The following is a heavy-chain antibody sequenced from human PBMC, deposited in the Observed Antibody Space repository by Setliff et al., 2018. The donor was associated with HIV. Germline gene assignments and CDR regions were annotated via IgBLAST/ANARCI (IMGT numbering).Heavy chain of an antibody. CDR1: GGSISGHY. Sequence: PSETLSLTCTVSGGSISGHYWSWIRQPPGKGLEWIGYIYYSGSTNYNPSLKSRVTISVDTSKNQFSLKLSSVTAADTAVYYCARDGPLEGSYRYYYYYMDVWGKGTTVTAP. CDR3: ARDGPLEGSYRYYYYYMDV. CDR2: IYYSGST. J-gene: IGHJ6*03. D-gene: IGHD3-10*01. V-gene: IGHV4-59*11.